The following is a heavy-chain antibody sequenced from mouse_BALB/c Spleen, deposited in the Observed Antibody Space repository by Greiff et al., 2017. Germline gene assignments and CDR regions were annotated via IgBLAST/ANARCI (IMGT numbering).Heavy chain of an antibody. CDR1: GYTFTSYY. Sequence: VQLQQSGPELVKPGASVRISCKASGYTFTSYYIHWVKQRPGQGLEWIGWIYPGNVNTKYNEKFKGKATLTADKSSSTAYMQLSSLTSEDSAVYFCARGYGSLYWYFDVWGAGTTVTVSS. CDR2: IYPGNVNT. CDR3: ARGYGSLYWYFDV. D-gene: IGHD1-1*01. V-gene: IGHV1S56*01. J-gene: IGHJ1*01.